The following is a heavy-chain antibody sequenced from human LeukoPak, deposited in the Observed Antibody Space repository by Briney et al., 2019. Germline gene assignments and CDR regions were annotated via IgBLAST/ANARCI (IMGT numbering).Heavy chain of an antibody. CDR1: GFTFSSYG. Sequence: GALRLSCAASGFTFSSYGMHWVRQAPGKGLEWVAVISYDGSNKYYADSVKGRFTISRDNSKNTLYLQMNSLRAEDTAVYYCARDRWGSGWSGVGYWGQGTLVTVSS. CDR3: ARDRWGSGWSGVGY. CDR2: ISYDGSNK. V-gene: IGHV3-30*03. J-gene: IGHJ4*02. D-gene: IGHD6-19*01.